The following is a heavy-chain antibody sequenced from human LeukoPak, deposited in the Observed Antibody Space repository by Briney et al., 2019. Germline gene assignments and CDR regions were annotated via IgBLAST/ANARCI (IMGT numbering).Heavy chain of an antibody. V-gene: IGHV1-46*01. CDR3: ARDRNPDQLREKNGFDP. CDR1: GFTFSSYA. CDR2: INPSGGST. D-gene: IGHD2-2*01. Sequence: GGSLRLSCAASGFTFSSYAMHWVRQAPGQGLEWMGIINPSGGSTSYAQKFQGRVTMTRDTSTSTVYMELSSLRSEDTAVYYCARDRNPDQLREKNGFDPWGQGTLVTVSS. J-gene: IGHJ5*02.